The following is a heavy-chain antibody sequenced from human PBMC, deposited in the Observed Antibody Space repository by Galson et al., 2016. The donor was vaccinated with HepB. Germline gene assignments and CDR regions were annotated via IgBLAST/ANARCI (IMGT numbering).Heavy chain of an antibody. CDR2: IAVHTGNT. V-gene: IGHV1-18*01. CDR3: ARGGGRGGSDY. CDR1: GYTFSHYG. J-gene: IGHJ4*02. Sequence: SVKVSCKASGYTFSHYGITWVRQAPGQGLEWMGWIAVHTGNTNYAQKVEGRVTMTTDPVKNTAYMELRSLTSDDTAVYYCARGGGRGGSDYWGQGTLVTVTS. D-gene: IGHD1-1*01.